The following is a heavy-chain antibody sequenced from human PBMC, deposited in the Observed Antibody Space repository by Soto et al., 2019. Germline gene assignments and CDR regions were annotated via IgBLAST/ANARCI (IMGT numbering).Heavy chain of an antibody. V-gene: IGHV3-23*01. CDR1: GFTFSSCA. Sequence: GGSLRLPCAASGFTFSSCAMNWVRQAPGKGLEWVSTISGSGESTYYADSVKGRFTISRDNSKSTLYLQMNSLRAEDTAVYYCAKDRWNYDYFDFWGQGTLVTVSS. CDR3: AKDRWNYDYFDF. CDR2: ISGSGEST. J-gene: IGHJ4*02. D-gene: IGHD1-7*01.